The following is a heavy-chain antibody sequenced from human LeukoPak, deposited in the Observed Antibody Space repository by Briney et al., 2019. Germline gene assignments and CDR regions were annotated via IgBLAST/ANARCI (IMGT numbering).Heavy chain of an antibody. CDR2: ISSSSSSI. CDR1: RFTSSSSC. CDR3: ARDGATSLGY. J-gene: IGHJ4*02. Sequence: SGGSLRLSCAASRFTSSSSCKSCLRQHPRRGRLWGSYISSSSSSIYYAASVKGRFTISRDNAKNSLYLQLNSLRAADTAVYYCARDGATSLGYWGQGTLVTVSS. V-gene: IGHV3-48*04. D-gene: IGHD1-26*01.